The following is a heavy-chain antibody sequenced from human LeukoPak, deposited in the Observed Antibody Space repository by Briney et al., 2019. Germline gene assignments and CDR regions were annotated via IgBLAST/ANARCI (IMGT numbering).Heavy chain of an antibody. D-gene: IGHD1-26*01. Sequence: SETLSLTCTVSGGSVSSGNYYWSWIRQPPGKGLEWIGYIYYSGSTNYNPSLKSRVTISVDTSKNQFSLKLSSVTAADTAVYYCARELLLPYAFDIWGQGTMVTVSS. CDR2: IYYSGST. CDR1: GGSVSSGNYY. V-gene: IGHV4-61*01. J-gene: IGHJ3*02. CDR3: ARELLLPYAFDI.